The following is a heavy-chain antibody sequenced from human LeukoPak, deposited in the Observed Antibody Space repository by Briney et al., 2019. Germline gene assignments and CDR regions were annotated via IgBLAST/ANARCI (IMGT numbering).Heavy chain of an antibody. CDR2: ISGSGGST. V-gene: IGHV3-23*01. CDR3: AKGSGGGSSNWFDP. J-gene: IGHJ5*02. D-gene: IGHD2-15*01. CDR1: GFTFSSYA. Sequence: GGSLRLSCAASGFTFSSYAMSWVRQAPGKGLEWVSAISGSGGSTYYADSVKGRFTISRDNSKNTLYLQMNSLRAEGTAVYYCAKGSGGGSSNWFDPWGQGTLVTVSS.